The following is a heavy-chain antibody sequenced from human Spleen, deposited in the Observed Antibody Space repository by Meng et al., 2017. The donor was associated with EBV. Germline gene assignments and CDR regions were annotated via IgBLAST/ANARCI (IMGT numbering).Heavy chain of an antibody. CDR3: ARGGPYYFDI. J-gene: IGHJ2*01. Sequence: QGHLQQLGAGLVKPSETLSLSCAVNGGAFSRPFWSWIRQPPGKGLEWVGEINSSGSTEYNPSLKSRVTISEDTSRNQVSLKVRSVTAADTAVYYCARGGPYYFDIWGRGTLVTVSS. CDR2: INSSGST. V-gene: IGHV4-34*01. CDR1: GGAFSRPF.